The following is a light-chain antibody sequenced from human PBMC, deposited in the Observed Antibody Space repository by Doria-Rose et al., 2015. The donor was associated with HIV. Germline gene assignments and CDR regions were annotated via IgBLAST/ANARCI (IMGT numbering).Light chain of an antibody. Sequence: DIVLTQSPGTLSLSPGERATLSCRASQSFSSTYLAWYQQKPGQAPSLLIYDGSTRATGIPDRFSASGSGTDFTLTINRLEPEDFALYYCHQYGTSWTFG. CDR1: QSFSSTY. V-gene: IGKV3-20*01. CDR3: HQYGTSWT. J-gene: IGKJ1*01. CDR2: DGS.